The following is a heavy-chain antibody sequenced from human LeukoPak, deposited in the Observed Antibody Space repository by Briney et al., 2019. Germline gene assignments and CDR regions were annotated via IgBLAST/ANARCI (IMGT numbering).Heavy chain of an antibody. J-gene: IGHJ4*02. D-gene: IGHD3-3*01. CDR3: AKDQTSYPFWSGYSTNYFDY. Sequence: PGGSLRLSCAASGFTFSSYAMSWVRQAPGKGLEWVSAISGSGGSTYYADSVKGRFTISRDNSKNTLYLQMNSLRAEDTAVYYCAKDQTSYPFWSGYSTNYFDYWGQGTLVTVSS. CDR2: ISGSGGST. CDR1: GFTFSSYA. V-gene: IGHV3-23*01.